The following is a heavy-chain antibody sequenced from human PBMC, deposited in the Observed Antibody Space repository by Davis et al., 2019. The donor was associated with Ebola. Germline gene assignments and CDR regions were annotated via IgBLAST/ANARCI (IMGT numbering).Heavy chain of an antibody. V-gene: IGHV3-23*01. CDR3: ARDRSRFYV. CDR2: ISGSGGST. J-gene: IGHJ6*02. D-gene: IGHD3-3*01. CDR1: GFTFSSYA. Sequence: GGSLRLSCAASGFTFSSYAMSWVRQAPGKGLEWVSAISGSGGSTYYADSVKGRFTISRDNAKNSLYLQMNSLRAEDTAVYYCARDRSRFYVWGQGTTVTVSS.